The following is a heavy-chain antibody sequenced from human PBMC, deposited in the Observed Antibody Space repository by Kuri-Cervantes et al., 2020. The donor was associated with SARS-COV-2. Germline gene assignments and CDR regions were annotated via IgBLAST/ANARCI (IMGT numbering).Heavy chain of an antibody. CDR3: AKDLGDCGMDV. D-gene: IGHD3-16*01. CDR1: GFTFSSYA. CDR2: IYSGGSST. V-gene: IGHV3-23*03. Sequence: GESLMISCAASGFTFSSYAMSWVRQAPGKGLEWVSVIYSGGSSTYYADSVKGRFTISRDNSKNTLYLQMNSLRADDTAVYYCAKDLGDCGMDVWGQGTTVTVSS. J-gene: IGHJ6*02.